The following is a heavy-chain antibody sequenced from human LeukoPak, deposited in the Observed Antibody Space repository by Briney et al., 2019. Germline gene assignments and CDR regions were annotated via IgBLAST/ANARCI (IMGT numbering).Heavy chain of an antibody. CDR1: GYTFTGYY. CDR2: INPNSGGT. V-gene: IGHV1-2*02. J-gene: IGHJ5*02. CDR3: ARAPHYYDSSGP. D-gene: IGHD3-22*01. Sequence: ASVKVSCKASGYTFTGYYMHWVRQAPGQGLEWMGWINPNSGGTNYAQKFQGRVTMTRDTSISTAYMELSRLRSDDTAVYYCARAPHYYDSSGPWGQGTLVTVSS.